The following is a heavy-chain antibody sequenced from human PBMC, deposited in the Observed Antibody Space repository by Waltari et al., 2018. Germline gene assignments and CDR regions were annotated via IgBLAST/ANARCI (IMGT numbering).Heavy chain of an antibody. CDR2: INPSGSV. CDR1: GGSFSGYY. J-gene: IGHJ6*01. V-gene: IGHV4-34*01. Sequence: QVQLQQWGAGLLKPSETLSLTCAVYGGSFSGYYWSWIRQPPGKGLEWIGEINPSGSVNYDPPLKSRVTIVVDSSKNQFSLKLSSVPAADPAVYCGAKGSLAVAGLGGYDYGMDVWGQGTTVTVS. D-gene: IGHD6-19*01. CDR3: AKGSLAVAGLGGYDYGMDV.